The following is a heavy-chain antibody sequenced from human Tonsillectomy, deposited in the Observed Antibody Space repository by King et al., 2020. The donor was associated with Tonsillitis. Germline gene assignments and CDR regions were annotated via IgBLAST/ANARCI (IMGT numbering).Heavy chain of an antibody. Sequence: VQLVESGGGLVQPGRSLRLSCTASGFTFGDYAMSWVRQAPGKGLEWVGFIRSKAYGGTTEYAASVKGRFTISRDDSKSIAYLQMNSLTTEDTAVYYCTRDGYSYGFGLGYFDYWGQGTLVTVSS. V-gene: IGHV3-49*04. CDR3: TRDGYSYGFGLGYFDY. CDR2: IRSKAYGGTT. D-gene: IGHD5-18*01. CDR1: GFTFGDYA. J-gene: IGHJ4*02.